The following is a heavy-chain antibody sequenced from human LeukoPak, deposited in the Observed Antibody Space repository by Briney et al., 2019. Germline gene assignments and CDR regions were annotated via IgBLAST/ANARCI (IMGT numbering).Heavy chain of an antibody. V-gene: IGHV1-46*01. CDR3: ARRSSSWSQTLDY. J-gene: IGHJ4*02. D-gene: IGHD6-13*01. CDR2: INPSGYSA. CDR1: GDTFTSYY. Sequence: ASVKVFCKASGDTFTSYYMHWVRQAPGQGLEWMGIINPSGYSATYAQKFQGRVTMTRDMSTSTVHMELSSLRSEDTAVYYCARRSSSWSQTLDYWGQGTLVTVSS.